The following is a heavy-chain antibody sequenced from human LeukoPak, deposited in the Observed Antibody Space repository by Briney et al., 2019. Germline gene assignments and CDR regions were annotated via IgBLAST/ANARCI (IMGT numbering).Heavy chain of an antibody. CDR2: ISYDGGNK. CDR3: ARDRNGRDAFDI. CDR1: GFTFSSYA. V-gene: IGHV3-30-3*01. Sequence: PGGSLRLSCAASGFTFSSYAMHWVRQAPGKGLEWVAVISYDGGNKYYADSVKGRFTISRDNSKNTLYLQMNSLRAEDTAVYYCARDRNGRDAFDIWGQGTMVTVSS. J-gene: IGHJ3*02.